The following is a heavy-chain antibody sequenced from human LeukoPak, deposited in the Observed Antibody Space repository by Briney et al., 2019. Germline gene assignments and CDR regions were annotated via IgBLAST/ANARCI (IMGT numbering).Heavy chain of an antibody. J-gene: IGHJ5*02. CDR2: TKYRSKWYN. CDR3: ARGRSGNRPGP. V-gene: IGHV6-1*01. Sequence: SQTLPLTCAISGDSVSSNSAAWNWIRPSPSRGLEWLGRTKYRSKWYNDYAVSVKGRITINPDTSKNQFSLQLNSVTPEDTAVYYCARGRSGNRPGPWGQGTLVTVSS. CDR1: GDSVSSNSAA. D-gene: IGHD3-16*02.